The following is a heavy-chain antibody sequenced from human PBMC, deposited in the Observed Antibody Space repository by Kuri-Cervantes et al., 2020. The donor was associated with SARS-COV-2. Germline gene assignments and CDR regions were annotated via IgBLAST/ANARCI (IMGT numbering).Heavy chain of an antibody. J-gene: IGHJ5*02. CDR3: ARGMGIAAWGGWFDP. D-gene: IGHD6-13*01. Sequence: SVKVSCKASGGTFSSYAISWVRQAPGQGLEWMGGIIPIFGTANYTQKFQGRVTITADESTSTAYMELSSLRSEDTAVYYCARGMGIAAWGGWFDPWGQGTLVTVSS. CDR1: GGTFSSYA. V-gene: IGHV1-69*13. CDR2: IIPIFGTA.